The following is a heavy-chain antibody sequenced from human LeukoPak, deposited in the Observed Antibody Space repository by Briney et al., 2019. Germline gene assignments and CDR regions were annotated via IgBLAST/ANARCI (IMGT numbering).Heavy chain of an antibody. Sequence: SETLSLTCAVYGGSFSGYYWSWIRQPPGKGLEWIGEINHSGSTNYNPSLKSRVTISVDTSKNQFSLRLRSVTAADTAVYYCARGPWFDPWGQGTLVTVSS. V-gene: IGHV4-34*01. CDR3: ARGPWFDP. CDR1: GGSFSGYY. CDR2: INHSGST. J-gene: IGHJ5*02.